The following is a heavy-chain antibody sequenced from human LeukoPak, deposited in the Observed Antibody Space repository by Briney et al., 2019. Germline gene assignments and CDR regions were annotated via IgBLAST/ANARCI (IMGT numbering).Heavy chain of an antibody. J-gene: IGHJ6*04. D-gene: IGHD3-10*01. CDR3: ARGRVTVITMVWGAMDV. CDR2: IIPIFGTA. CDR1: GGTFSSYA. V-gene: IGHV1-69*13. Sequence: AASVKVSCKASGGTFSSYAISWVRQAPGQGLEWMGGIIPIFGTANYAQKFQGRVTITADESTSTAYMELSSLRSEDTAVYYCARGRVTVITMVWGAMDVWGKGTTVTISS.